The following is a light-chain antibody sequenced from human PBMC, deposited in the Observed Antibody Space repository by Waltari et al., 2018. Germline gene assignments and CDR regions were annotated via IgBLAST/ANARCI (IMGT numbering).Light chain of an antibody. Sequence: DIVMTQSPDSLLVSLCERATISCNSSQSILYTSNDKNYLACYQQKAGQPPRLLVHWASIRESGVPDRFRGSGSGTDFTLTISNLQPEDVAFYWCQQYFNSPIAFGQGTRLEIK. V-gene: IGKV4-1*01. CDR1: QSILYTSNDKNY. CDR3: QQYFNSPIA. J-gene: IGKJ5*01. CDR2: WAS.